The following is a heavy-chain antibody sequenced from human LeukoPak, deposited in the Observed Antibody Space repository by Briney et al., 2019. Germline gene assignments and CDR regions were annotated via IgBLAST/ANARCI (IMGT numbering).Heavy chain of an antibody. J-gene: IGHJ3*02. V-gene: IGHV4-59*01. CDR3: ARDTTVRCSSTSCYKGGDAFDI. CDR2: IYYSGST. D-gene: IGHD2-2*01. CDR1: GGSISSYY. Sequence: PSETLSLICTVSGGSISSYYWSWIRQPPGKGLEWIGYIYYSGSTNYNPSLKSRVTISVDTSKNQFSLKLSSVTAADTAVYYCARDTTVRCSSTSCYKGGDAFDIWGQGTMVTVSS.